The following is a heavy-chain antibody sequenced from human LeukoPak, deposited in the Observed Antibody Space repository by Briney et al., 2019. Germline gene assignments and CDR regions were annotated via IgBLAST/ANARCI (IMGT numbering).Heavy chain of an antibody. CDR3: AKVSVGTAMVRAGVPRPNWFDP. D-gene: IGHD5-18*01. Sequence: PGGSLRLSCAASGFTFSSYAMSWVRQAPGKGLEWVSAISGSGGSTYYADSVKGRFTISRDNSKNTLYLQMNSLRAEDTAVYYCAKVSVGTAMVRAGVPRPNWFDPWGQGTLVTVSS. CDR1: GFTFSSYA. J-gene: IGHJ5*02. V-gene: IGHV3-23*01. CDR2: ISGSGGST.